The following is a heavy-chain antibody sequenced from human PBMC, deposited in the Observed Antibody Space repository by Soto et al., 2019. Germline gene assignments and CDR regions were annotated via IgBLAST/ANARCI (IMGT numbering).Heavy chain of an antibody. CDR3: ARDRGEIVGATSYYDYSMDD. Sequence: ASVKVSCKASGGTFSSYAISWVRQAPGQGLEWMGGIIPILGIANYAQKFQGRVTITADKSTSTAYMELSSLRSEDTAVYYCARDRGEIVGATSYYDYSMDDWGQGTTVTVSS. CDR1: GGTFSSYA. CDR2: IIPILGIA. J-gene: IGHJ6*02. V-gene: IGHV1-69*10. D-gene: IGHD1-26*01.